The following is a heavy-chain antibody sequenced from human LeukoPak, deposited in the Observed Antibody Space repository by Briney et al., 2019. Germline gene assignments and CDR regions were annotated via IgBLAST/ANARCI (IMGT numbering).Heavy chain of an antibody. Sequence: ASVKVSCKASGYIFTDYYMHWVRQAPGQELGWMGRINPNSGGTNYAQKFQGRVTMTRDTSISTAYTELSSLRSDDTAVYYCASGEYSSSWYGAFDIWGQGTMVTVSS. D-gene: IGHD6-13*01. CDR3: ASGEYSSSWYGAFDI. CDR1: GYIFTDYY. CDR2: INPNSGGT. V-gene: IGHV1/OR15-1*01. J-gene: IGHJ3*02.